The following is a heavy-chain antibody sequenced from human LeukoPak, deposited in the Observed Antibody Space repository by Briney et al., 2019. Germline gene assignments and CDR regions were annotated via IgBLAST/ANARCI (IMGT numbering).Heavy chain of an antibody. J-gene: IGHJ5*02. Sequence: SETLSLTCTVSGGSITSYYWSWIRQPPGKGLEYIGYIYYSGSTNYNPPLKSRVTISVDTSKNHFSLKLYSVTAADTAVYYCARLDEWFDPWGQGTLVTVSS. CDR3: ARLDEWFDP. V-gene: IGHV4-59*08. CDR1: GGSITSYY. CDR2: IYYSGST. D-gene: IGHD3/OR15-3a*01.